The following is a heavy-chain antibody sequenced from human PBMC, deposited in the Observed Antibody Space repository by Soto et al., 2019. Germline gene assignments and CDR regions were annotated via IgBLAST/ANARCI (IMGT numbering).Heavy chain of an antibody. D-gene: IGHD3-10*01. CDR3: ARGTPVWFDP. V-gene: IGHV1-3*05. CDR2: INAGNGNT. Sequence: QVQLVQSGAEEKKPGASVKVSCKASGYTFSDYAIHWVRQAPGQRPEWMGWINAGNGNTKYSQKFQGRVTITRDTYASTAYMELSSLRSEDTAVDYCARGTPVWFDPWGQGTLVTVSS. CDR1: GYTFSDYA. J-gene: IGHJ5*02.